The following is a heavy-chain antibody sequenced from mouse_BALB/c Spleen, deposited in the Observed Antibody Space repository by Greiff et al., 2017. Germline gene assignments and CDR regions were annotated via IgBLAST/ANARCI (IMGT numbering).Heavy chain of an antibody. CDR3: ARDGNYLYFDY. CDR1: GFNIKDTY. CDR2: IDPANGNT. V-gene: IGHV14-3*02. D-gene: IGHD2-1*01. J-gene: IGHJ2*01. Sequence: EVKLQESGAELVKPGASVKLSCTASGFNIKDTYMHWVKQRPEQGLEWIGRIDPANGNTKYDPKFQGKATITADTSSNTAYLQLSSLTSEDTAVYYCARDGNYLYFDYWGQGTTLTVSS.